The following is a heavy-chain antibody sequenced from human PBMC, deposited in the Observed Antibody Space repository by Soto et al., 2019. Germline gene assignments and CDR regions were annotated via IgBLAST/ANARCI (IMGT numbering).Heavy chain of an antibody. CDR2: INQDGSEK. J-gene: IGHJ6*03. Sequence: PGGSLRLSCAASGFTFTSYWMGWVRQAPGKGLEWVANINQDGSEKYYVDSVKGRFTISRDNAKNSLYLQMNSLRAGDTAVYYCARGRLSGYYYMDLWGKRTTVTVSS. V-gene: IGHV3-7*02. CDR3: ARGRLSGYYYMDL. CDR1: GFTFTSYW. D-gene: IGHD3-10*01.